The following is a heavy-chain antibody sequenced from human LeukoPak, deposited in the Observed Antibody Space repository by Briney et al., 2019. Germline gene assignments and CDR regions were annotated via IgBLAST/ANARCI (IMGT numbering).Heavy chain of an antibody. V-gene: IGHV3-23*01. J-gene: IGHJ4*02. Sequence: GGSLRLSCVASGFTFSSYAMTWVRQAPGKGLEWVSAISGSGGSTYYADSVKGRFTISRDNSKNTLYLQMNSLRAEDTAVYYCAKLKTIFGVVIDYWGQGTLVTVSS. D-gene: IGHD3-3*01. CDR1: GFTFSSYA. CDR2: ISGSGGST. CDR3: AKLKTIFGVVIDY.